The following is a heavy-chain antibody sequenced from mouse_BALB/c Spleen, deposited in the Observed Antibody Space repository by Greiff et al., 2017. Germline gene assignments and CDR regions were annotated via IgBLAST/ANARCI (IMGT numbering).Heavy chain of an antibody. V-gene: IGHV1-69*01. Sequence: QVQLQQPGAELVMPGASVKMSCKASGYTFTDYWMHWVKQRPGQGLEWIGAIDTSDSYTSYNQKFKGKATLTVDESSSTAYMQLSSLTSEDSAVYYCARSGLTTDYWGQGTTLTVSS. D-gene: IGHD1-1*01. CDR1: GYTFTDYW. CDR3: ARSGLTTDY. J-gene: IGHJ2*01. CDR2: IDTSDSYT.